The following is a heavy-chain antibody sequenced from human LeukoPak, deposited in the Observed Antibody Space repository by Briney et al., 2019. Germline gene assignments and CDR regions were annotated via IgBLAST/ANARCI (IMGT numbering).Heavy chain of an antibody. J-gene: IGHJ4*02. D-gene: IGHD5-18*01. CDR2: FDLVHGDA. CDR1: GYRFTELS. V-gene: IGHV1-24*01. Sequence: ASVKVSCKVSGYRFTELSRHWVRQAPGKGLEWLGGFDLVHGDAIYAQKFQGRVTMTEDTSTDTSYMELSSLGSEDTAVYFCTAGRAYSLLDFWGQGTLVIVSS. CDR3: TAGRAYSLLDF.